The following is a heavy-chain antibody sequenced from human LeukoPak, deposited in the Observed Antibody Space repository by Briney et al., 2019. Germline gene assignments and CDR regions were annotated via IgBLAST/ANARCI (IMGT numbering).Heavy chain of an antibody. J-gene: IGHJ4*02. V-gene: IGHV3-7*03. CDR2: IKEDGGEI. D-gene: IGHD1-26*01. Sequence: GGSLRLSCAASGFTFSSYWMSWVRQAPGKGLEWVANIKEDGGEIHFVDSMKGRFTISRDNAKNSLYLQMDSLRGDDTAVYYCARSGYSHSWDYWGQGTLVIVSS. CDR1: GFTFSSYW. CDR3: ARSGYSHSWDY.